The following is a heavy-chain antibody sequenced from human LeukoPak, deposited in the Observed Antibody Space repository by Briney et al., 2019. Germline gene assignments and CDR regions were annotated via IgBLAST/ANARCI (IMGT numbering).Heavy chain of an antibody. CDR1: GFTFSSNA. J-gene: IGHJ6*03. CDR2: IWYDGSNK. CDR3: AKAPRAFHYYMDV. Sequence: GGSLRLSCGASGFTFSSNAMYWVRQAPGKGLEWVAVIWYDGSNKYYADSVKGRFTISRDNSKNTLYLQMNSLRAEDMAVYYCAKAPRAFHYYMDVWGKGTTVTVSS. V-gene: IGHV3-33*06. D-gene: IGHD2/OR15-2a*01.